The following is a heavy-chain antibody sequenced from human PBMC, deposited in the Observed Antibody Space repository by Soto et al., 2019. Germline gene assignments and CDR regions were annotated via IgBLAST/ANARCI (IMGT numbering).Heavy chain of an antibody. CDR2: IYHSGST. D-gene: IGHD6-6*01. J-gene: IGHJ4*02. CDR3: ARAPSIAARYNYFDY. Sequence: PSETLSLTCAVSSGSISSSNWWSWVRQPPGKGLEWIGEIYHSGSTNYNPSLKSRVTIPVDKSKNQFSLKLSSVTAADTAVYYCARAPSIAARYNYFDYWGQGTLVTVSS. CDR1: SGSISSSNW. V-gene: IGHV4-4*02.